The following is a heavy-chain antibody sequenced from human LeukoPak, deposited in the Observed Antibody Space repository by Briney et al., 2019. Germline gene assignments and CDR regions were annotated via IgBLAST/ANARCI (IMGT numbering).Heavy chain of an antibody. Sequence: SETLSLTCAVYGGSFSGYYWSWIRQPPGKGLEWIGEINHSGSTNYNPSLKSRVTMSVDTSKNQFSLKLSSVTAADTAVYYCARDRNGYSSGNWGQGTLVTVSS. V-gene: IGHV4-34*01. CDR3: ARDRNGYSSGN. CDR2: INHSGST. J-gene: IGHJ4*02. D-gene: IGHD6-19*01. CDR1: GGSFSGYY.